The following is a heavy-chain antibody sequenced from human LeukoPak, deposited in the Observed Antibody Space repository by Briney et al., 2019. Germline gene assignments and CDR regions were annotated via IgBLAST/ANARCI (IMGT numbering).Heavy chain of an antibody. CDR1: GGSFSGYY. J-gene: IGHJ4*02. CDR3: ARGVLWGLFDY. V-gene: IGHV4-34*01. CDR2: INHSGST. D-gene: IGHD3-16*01. Sequence: SETLSLTCAVYGGSFSGYYWSWIRKPPGKGLEWIGEINHSGSTNYNPSLKSRVAISVDTSKNQFSLKLSSVTAADTAVYYCARGVLWGLFDYWGQGTLVTVSS.